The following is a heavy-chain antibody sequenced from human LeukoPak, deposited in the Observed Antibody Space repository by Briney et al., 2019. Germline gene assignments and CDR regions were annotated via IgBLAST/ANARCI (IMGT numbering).Heavy chain of an antibody. CDR2: ISGSGGST. V-gene: IGHV3-23*01. D-gene: IGHD3-22*01. Sequence: TGGSLRLSCAASGFTFSSYAMSWVRQAPGKGLEWVSTISGSGGSTYYADSVKGRFTFSRDNSKNPLYLPMISLRAEDTALDYCARHDWEYYFDEYHFDYWGQGTGVSVFS. J-gene: IGHJ4*02. CDR1: GFTFSSYA. CDR3: ARHDWEYYFDEYHFDY.